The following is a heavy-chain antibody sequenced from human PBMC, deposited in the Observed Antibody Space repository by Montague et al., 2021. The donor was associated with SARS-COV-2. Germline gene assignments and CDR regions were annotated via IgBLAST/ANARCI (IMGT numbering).Heavy chain of an antibody. J-gene: IGHJ4*02. Sequence: SLRLSCAASGFTFSTSWMTWVRQAPGKGLEWVANIKQDESAKHYVDSVKGRFTVSRDNAKKSLFLQMNSLRAEDTAVYYCARDPAEQQRLVHSLDYWGQGTLVIVSS. CDR2: IKQDESAK. V-gene: IGHV3-7*01. D-gene: IGHD6-13*01. CDR1: GFTFSTSW. CDR3: ARDPAEQQRLVHSLDY.